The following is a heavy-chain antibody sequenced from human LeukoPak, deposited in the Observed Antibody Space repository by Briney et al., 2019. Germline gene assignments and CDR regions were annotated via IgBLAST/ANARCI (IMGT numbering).Heavy chain of an antibody. Sequence: GGSLRLSCAASGFTFSSYAMHWVRQAPGKGLEWVAVISYDGSNKYYADSVKGRFTISRDNSKNTLYLQMNSLRAEDTAVYYCATLDYFDYWGQGTLVTVSS. CDR1: GFTFSSYA. J-gene: IGHJ4*02. V-gene: IGHV3-30-3*01. CDR2: ISYDGSNK. CDR3: ATLDYFDY.